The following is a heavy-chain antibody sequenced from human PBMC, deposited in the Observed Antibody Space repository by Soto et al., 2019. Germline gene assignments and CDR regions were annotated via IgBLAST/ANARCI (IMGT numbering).Heavy chain of an antibody. CDR3: ARVWGGAFDI. Sequence: PSETLSLTCTVSGGSINVYYWSWIRQPPGKGLEWIGYIYYSGSTNYNPSLKSRVTISVDTSKNQFSLKLSSVTAADTAVYYCARVWGGAFDIWGQGTMVTVS. V-gene: IGHV4-59*01. CDR1: GGSINVYY. D-gene: IGHD3-10*01. CDR2: IYYSGST. J-gene: IGHJ3*02.